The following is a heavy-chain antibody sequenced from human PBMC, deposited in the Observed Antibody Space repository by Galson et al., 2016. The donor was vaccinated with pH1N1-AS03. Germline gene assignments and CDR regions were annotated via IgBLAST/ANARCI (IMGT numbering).Heavy chain of an antibody. Sequence: SLRLSCAASGFTFSDFAMHWVRQAPGKGLDWVAVISYDGSNTYYEASVKGRFTISRDSSKSTLYLQMNSLRPEDTAIYYCARDYIVGATRGAGTFDAWGHGTMVTVSS. CDR2: ISYDGSNT. CDR1: GFTFSDFA. J-gene: IGHJ3*01. D-gene: IGHD1-26*01. CDR3: ARDYIVGATRGAGTFDA. V-gene: IGHV3-30-3*01.